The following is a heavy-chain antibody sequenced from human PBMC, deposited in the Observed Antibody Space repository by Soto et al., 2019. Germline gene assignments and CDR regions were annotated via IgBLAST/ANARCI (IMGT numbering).Heavy chain of an antibody. CDR1: GGSISSGGYY. Sequence: QVQLQESGPGLVKPSQTLSLTCTVSGGSISSGGYYWSWIRQHPGKGLEWIGYIYYSGSTYYNPSRKGRVTMSVATSKNPFVLKLSSVTAADTAVYYCAASCVACGGFNYYGMDVWGQGTTVTVSS. CDR2: IYYSGST. D-gene: IGHD2-21*01. J-gene: IGHJ6*02. CDR3: AASCVACGGFNYYGMDV. V-gene: IGHV4-31*03.